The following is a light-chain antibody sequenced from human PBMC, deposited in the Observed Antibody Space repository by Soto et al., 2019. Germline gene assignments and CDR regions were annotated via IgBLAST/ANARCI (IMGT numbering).Light chain of an antibody. CDR1: QGISSW. J-gene: IGKJ1*01. Sequence: DIQMTQSPSSVSASVLERFTITCRASQGISSWLAWYQQKPGKAPKLLIYDASSLQSGVPSRFSGSGSGTEFTLTITSLRPDDFATYYCQQSYSILWTFGQGTKVDIK. V-gene: IGKV1-12*01. CDR2: DAS. CDR3: QQSYSILWT.